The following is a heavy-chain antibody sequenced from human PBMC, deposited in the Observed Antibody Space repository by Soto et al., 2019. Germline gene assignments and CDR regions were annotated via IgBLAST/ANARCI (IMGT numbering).Heavy chain of an antibody. J-gene: IGHJ4*02. CDR1: GDAFASYS. D-gene: IGHD6-13*01. CDR2: INAGNGNT. CDR3: ARVSGWYFLDS. V-gene: IGHV1-3*01. Sequence: VELTSKACGDAFASYSRRWPRHSHGQRLEWMGWINAGNGNTKYSQKFQGRVTITRDTSASTAYMELSSLRSEDTAVYYCARVSGWYFLDSWGQGTPVTVS.